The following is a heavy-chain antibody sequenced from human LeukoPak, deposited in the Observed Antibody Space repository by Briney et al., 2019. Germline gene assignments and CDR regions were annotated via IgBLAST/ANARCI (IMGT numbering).Heavy chain of an antibody. CDR1: GFTFNNAW. CDR2: IKSKTDGGTT. Sequence: GGSLRLPCAASGFTFNNAWMSWVRQAPGKGLEWVGRIKSKTDGGTTDYAAPVKGRFTISRDDSKNTLYLHMNSLKTEDTAVYYCTSGGDCRTTSCYSDWGQGTLVTVSS. D-gene: IGHD2-2*02. J-gene: IGHJ4*02. CDR3: TSGGDCRTTSCYSD. V-gene: IGHV3-15*01.